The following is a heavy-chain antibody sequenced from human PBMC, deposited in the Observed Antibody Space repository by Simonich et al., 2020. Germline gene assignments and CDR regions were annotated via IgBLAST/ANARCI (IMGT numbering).Heavy chain of an antibody. V-gene: IGHV1-2*02. CDR2: INPNQGGK. Sequence: QVQLVQSGAEVKKPGASVKVSCKASGYTFTGYYMHWVRQAPGQGLEWMGVINPNQGGKNYAQKFQGRVTMTRDTSISTADMERSRLRSDDTAVYYCARWPSIPASYGSGSYFDYWGQGTLVTVSS. D-gene: IGHD3-10*01. J-gene: IGHJ4*02. CDR3: ARWPSIPASYGSGSYFDY. CDR1: GYTFTGYY.